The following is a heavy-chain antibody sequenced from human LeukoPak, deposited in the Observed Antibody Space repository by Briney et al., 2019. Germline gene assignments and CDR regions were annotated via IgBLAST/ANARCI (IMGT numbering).Heavy chain of an antibody. CDR1: GGSVSSFY. V-gene: IGHV4-59*02. J-gene: IGHJ5*02. CDR2: IYYSGST. Sequence: PSETLSLTCTVSGGSVSSFYWSWIRQPPGKGLEWIGYIYYSGSTNYNPSLKSRVTISVDTSKNQLSLTLGSVTAADTAVYYCATEVECSGGSCYSYGWFDPWGQGTQVIVSS. CDR3: ATEVECSGGSCYSYGWFDP. D-gene: IGHD2-15*01.